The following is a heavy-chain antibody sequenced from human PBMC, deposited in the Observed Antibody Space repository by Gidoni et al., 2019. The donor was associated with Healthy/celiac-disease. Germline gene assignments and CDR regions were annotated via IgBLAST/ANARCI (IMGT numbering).Heavy chain of an antibody. V-gene: IGHV4-34*01. J-gene: IGHJ3*02. D-gene: IGHD1-7*01. CDR3: ERDGLVTYNWNYVYDFDI. CDR2: INHSAST. Sequence: QVQLQHWGAGLLKPSETLSLPCSVYGGSFSCYYWSWIRQPPGTGLEWSGEINHSASTNYNPSLKSRGTISVDTYKNQFSLKLSSVTAADTDVYYCERDGLVTYNWNYVYDFDIWGQGTMVTVSS. CDR1: GGSFSCYY.